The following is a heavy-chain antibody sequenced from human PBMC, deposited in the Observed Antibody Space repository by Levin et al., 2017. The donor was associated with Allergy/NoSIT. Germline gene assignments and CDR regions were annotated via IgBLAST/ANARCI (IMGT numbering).Heavy chain of an antibody. V-gene: IGHV3-74*01. J-gene: IGHJ4*02. D-gene: IGHD1-1*01. Sequence: HTGGSLRLSCAASGFTFSNYWMHWVRQAPGKGLVWVSRISPDGTGLNYADSVRGRFTISRDNADNTFYLQMNSLGAEDTAVYYCARDLSWKIDYWGQGTLVTVSS. CDR1: GFTFSNYW. CDR2: ISPDGTGL. CDR3: ARDLSWKIDY.